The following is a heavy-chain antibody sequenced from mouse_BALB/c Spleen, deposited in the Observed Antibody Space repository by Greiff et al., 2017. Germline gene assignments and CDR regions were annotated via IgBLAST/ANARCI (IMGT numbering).Heavy chain of an antibody. CDR3: ARRWGWHAMDD. CDR2: INPSSGYT. J-gene: IGHJ4*01. D-gene: IGHD1-1*02. V-gene: IGHV1-4*01. CDR1: GYTFTSYT. Sequence: QVQLQQSGAELARPGASVTMSCKASGYTFTSYTMHWVKQRPGQGLEWIGYINPSSGYTNYNPKFKDQATLTADKSSSPAYMQLSSLTSEDSAVYDCARRWGWHAMDDWGQGTSGTVSS.